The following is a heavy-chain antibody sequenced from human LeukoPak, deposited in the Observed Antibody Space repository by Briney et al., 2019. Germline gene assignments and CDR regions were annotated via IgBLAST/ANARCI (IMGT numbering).Heavy chain of an antibody. Sequence: PGRSLRLSCAASGFTFSSYGMHCVRQAPGKGLEWVANIQQEGSEKYYVDSVKGRFTISRDNAKNLLYLQMNSLRAEDTAMYYCVRDGSGWDYWGQGILVTVSS. CDR2: IQQEGSEK. D-gene: IGHD3-10*01. J-gene: IGHJ4*02. CDR3: VRDGSGWDY. CDR1: GFTFSSYG. V-gene: IGHV3-7*05.